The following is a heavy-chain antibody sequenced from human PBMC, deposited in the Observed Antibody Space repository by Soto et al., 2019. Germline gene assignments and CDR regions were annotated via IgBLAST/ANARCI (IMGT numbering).Heavy chain of an antibody. CDR1: GFTFSSYA. Sequence: EVQLLESGGGLVQPGGSLRLSCAASGFTFSSYAMSWVRQAPGKGLEWVSAISGSGGSTYYADSVKGRFTISRDNSKNTLYLQMNSLRAEDTVVYYCAKDQLIIAAAGINWFDPWGQGTLVTVSS. V-gene: IGHV3-23*01. D-gene: IGHD6-13*01. CDR2: ISGSGGST. CDR3: AKDQLIIAAAGINWFDP. J-gene: IGHJ5*02.